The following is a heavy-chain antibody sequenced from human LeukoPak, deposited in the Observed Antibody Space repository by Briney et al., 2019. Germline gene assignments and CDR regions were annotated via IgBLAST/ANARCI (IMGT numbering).Heavy chain of an antibody. D-gene: IGHD1-1*01. Sequence: GGSLRLSCAASGFTFSDYYIDWVRQAPGKGLEWVSSISSDSSSFKYYAHSVQGRFTISRDNARNSLYLQMNSLRAEDTAVYYCARGTYWSPLDFDYWGQGSLVTVSS. CDR3: ARGTYWSPLDFDY. V-gene: IGHV3-69-1*01. CDR1: GFTFSDYY. J-gene: IGHJ4*02. CDR2: ISSDSSSFK.